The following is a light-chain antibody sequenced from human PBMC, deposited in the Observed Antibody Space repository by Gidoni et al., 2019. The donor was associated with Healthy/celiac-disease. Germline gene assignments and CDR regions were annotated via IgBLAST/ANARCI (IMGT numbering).Light chain of an antibody. J-gene: IGLJ2*01. Sequence: SSELTQDPAVSVALGQTVRITCQGDSLRSYYASWYQQKPGQAPVLVIYGKNTRPSGLPDRVSGSSSGNTASLTITGAQAEDEADYYCNSRDSSGNHLVFGGGTKLTVL. CDR1: SLRSYY. CDR3: NSRDSSGNHLV. CDR2: GKN. V-gene: IGLV3-19*01.